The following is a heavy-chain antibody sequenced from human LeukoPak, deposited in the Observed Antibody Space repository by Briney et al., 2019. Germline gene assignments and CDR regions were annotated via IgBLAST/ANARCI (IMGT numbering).Heavy chain of an antibody. J-gene: IGHJ4*02. CDR2: ISGSGGST. D-gene: IGHD2-2*01. CDR1: GFTFSSYA. Sequence: PGGSLRLSCAASGFTFSSYAMSWVRQAPGKGLEWVSAISGSGGSTYYADSVKGRFTISRDNSKNTVYVKMNSLRAEDTAVYYCAKDRPFSLLIVVVPAAIRWGQGTLVTVSS. CDR3: AKDRPFSLLIVVVPAAIR. V-gene: IGHV3-23*01.